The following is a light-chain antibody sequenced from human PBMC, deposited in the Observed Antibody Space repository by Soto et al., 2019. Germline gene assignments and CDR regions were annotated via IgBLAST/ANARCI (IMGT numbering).Light chain of an antibody. J-gene: IGKJ4*01. CDR3: QQYGSSLIT. CDR1: QSVSSSY. Sequence: EIVLTQSPGTLSLSPGERATLSCRASQSVSSSYLAWYQQKPGQAPRFLIYGASSRATGIPDRFSGSGSGTEFTLTISRLEPEDFAMYYCQQYGSSLITFGGGTKVEIK. V-gene: IGKV3-20*01. CDR2: GAS.